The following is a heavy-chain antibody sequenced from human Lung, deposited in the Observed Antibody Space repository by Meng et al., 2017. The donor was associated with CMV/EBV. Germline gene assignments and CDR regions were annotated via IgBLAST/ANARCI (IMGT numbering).Heavy chain of an antibody. V-gene: IGHV1-18*01. CDR3: AREGYCSSTSCYTSRYYYYYGMDV. J-gene: IGHJ6*02. CDR1: GYTFTSYG. CDR2: ISAYNGNT. Sequence: ASVKVSCKASGYTFTSYGISWVRQAPGQGLEWMGWISAYNGNTNYAQKLQGRVTMTTDTSTRTAYMELRSLRSDDTAVYYRAREGYCSSTSCYTSRYYYYYGMDVWXQGTTVXVSS. D-gene: IGHD2-2*02.